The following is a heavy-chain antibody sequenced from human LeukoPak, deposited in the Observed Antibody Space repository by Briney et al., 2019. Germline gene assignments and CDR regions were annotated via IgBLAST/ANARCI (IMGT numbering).Heavy chain of an antibody. CDR1: GFTFSSYA. Sequence: PGGSLRLSCAASGFTFSSYAMSWVRQAPGKGLEWVSSISDSGTNTYYADSVKGRFTISRDNSKNTLYLQMNSLRAEDTAIYYCAMPTVNNHYYFDYWGQGTLVTVSS. V-gene: IGHV3-23*01. J-gene: IGHJ4*02. D-gene: IGHD4-17*01. CDR2: ISDSGTNT. CDR3: AMPTVNNHYYFDY.